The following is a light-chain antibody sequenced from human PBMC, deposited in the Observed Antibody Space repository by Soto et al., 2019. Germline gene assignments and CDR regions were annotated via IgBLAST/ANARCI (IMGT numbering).Light chain of an antibody. V-gene: IGLV2-14*01. CDR1: NNDVGTYND. J-gene: IGLJ2*01. Sequence: QSVLTQPASVSGSPGQSITISCTGSNNDVGTYNDVSWYQQPPGQAPRLLIYDVRDRPSGISNRFSGSKSANTASLTISGLQADDEADYYCASYTSSNSLVFGGGTKLTVL. CDR2: DVR. CDR3: ASYTSSNSLV.